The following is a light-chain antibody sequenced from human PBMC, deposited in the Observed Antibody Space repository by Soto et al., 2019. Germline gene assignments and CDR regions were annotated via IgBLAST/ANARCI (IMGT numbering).Light chain of an antibody. CDR3: FSFAVGAALV. CDR2: EGT. Sequence: QSALTQPASVSASPGQSITISCTGTSSNVGTYDLVSWYQHHPDKAPKLIIYEGTKRPSGISSRFSGSKSRNTASLTISGLQAEDVADYYCFSFAVGAALVFGGGTKLTVL. V-gene: IGLV2-23*01. CDR1: SSNVGTYDL. J-gene: IGLJ2*01.